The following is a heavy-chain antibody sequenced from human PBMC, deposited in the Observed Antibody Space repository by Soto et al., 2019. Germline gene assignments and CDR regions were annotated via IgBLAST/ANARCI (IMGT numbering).Heavy chain of an antibody. CDR3: ARHGFGPLHGLVDV. D-gene: IGHD3-10*01. CDR1: GGSITNYY. J-gene: IGHJ6*02. V-gene: IGHV4-59*08. Sequence: QVQLQESGPGLVKPSETLSLTCTVSGGSITNYYCSWFRQPPGKGLEWIGYINYDGYSAYNLSLKRRGTLSMDPSKTQFSLLLESVTATDTAVYYCARHGFGPLHGLVDVWGPGTTVIVSS. CDR2: INYDGYS.